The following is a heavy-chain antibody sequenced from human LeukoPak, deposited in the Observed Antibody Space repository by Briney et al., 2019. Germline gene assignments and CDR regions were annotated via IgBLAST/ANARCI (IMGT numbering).Heavy chain of an antibody. J-gene: IGHJ4*02. Sequence: GGSLRLSCAASGFTFSSAAMSWGRQAPGEGLEGISAISGSGGNTFQADSVKGRFTISRDNSKNTLYLQLNSLRAEDTAVYYCAKMTTVVIDYWGQGTLVTVSS. CDR2: ISGSGGNT. CDR3: AKMTTVVIDY. V-gene: IGHV3-23*01. D-gene: IGHD4-23*01. CDR1: GFTFSSAA.